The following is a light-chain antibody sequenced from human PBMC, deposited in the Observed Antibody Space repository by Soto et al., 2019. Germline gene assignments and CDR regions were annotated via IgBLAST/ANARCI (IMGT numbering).Light chain of an antibody. CDR1: QFISRH. J-gene: IGKJ3*01. CDR3: QQSYSTPFT. CDR2: AAS. V-gene: IGKV1-39*01. Sequence: DIQMTQSPSPLSASVGDRVTITCRASQFISRHLNWYQQKPGKAPKLLIYAASSLQSGVPSRFSGSGSGTDFTLTISSLQPEDFATYYCQQSYSTPFTFGPGTKVDIK.